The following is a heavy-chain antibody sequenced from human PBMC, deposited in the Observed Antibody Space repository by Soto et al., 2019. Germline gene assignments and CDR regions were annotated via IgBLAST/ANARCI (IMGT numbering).Heavy chain of an antibody. Sequence: SETLSLTCAVYGGSFSGYYWRWIRQPPGKGLEWIGEINHSGSTNYNPSLKSRVTISVDTSKNQFSLKLSSVTAADTAVYYCARGSRYYYDSSSRGNWFDPWGQGTLVP. CDR1: GGSFSGYY. CDR3: ARGSRYYYDSSSRGNWFDP. J-gene: IGHJ5*02. V-gene: IGHV4-34*01. CDR2: INHSGST. D-gene: IGHD3-22*01.